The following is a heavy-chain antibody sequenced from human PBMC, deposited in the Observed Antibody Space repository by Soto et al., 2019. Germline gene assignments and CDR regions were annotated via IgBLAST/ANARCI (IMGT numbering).Heavy chain of an antibody. Sequence: EVQLVESGGGLVQPGGSLRLSCTASIFPLNNYWMHWVRQAPGKGLFWVARIYSGANSPSYADSVKGRFTISRDNARNTVYLDMNALTTEDTAVYFCVRGARGNGNFDYWGQGTLVTVSS. CDR2: IYSGANSP. D-gene: IGHD5-12*01. V-gene: IGHV3-74*03. CDR3: VRGARGNGNFDY. CDR1: IFPLNNYW. J-gene: IGHJ4*02.